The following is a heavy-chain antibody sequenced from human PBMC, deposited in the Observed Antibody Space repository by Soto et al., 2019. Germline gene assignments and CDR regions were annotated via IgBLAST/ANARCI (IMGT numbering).Heavy chain of an antibody. J-gene: IGHJ1*01. CDR2: ITGSDVTT. V-gene: IGHV3-23*01. CDR1: GFTFSNYA. D-gene: IGHD2-2*01. CDR3: AKATQNGERGYCTSTSCAAENFQD. Sequence: EVQLLESGGGLVQPGGSLRLSCAASGFTFSNYAMSWVRQAPGKGLEWVASITGSDVTTYYADSVKGRVTISRANSRNTRYLQMNSLRAEDTAVYYCAKATQNGERGYCTSTSCAAENFQDWGQGARVAVSS.